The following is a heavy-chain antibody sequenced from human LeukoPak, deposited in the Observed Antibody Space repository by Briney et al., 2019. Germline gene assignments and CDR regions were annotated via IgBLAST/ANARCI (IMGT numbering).Heavy chain of an antibody. CDR3: AKKRGVVPAAMPIDY. CDR1: GFTVSSYG. CDR2: FSATDGSA. D-gene: IGHD2-2*01. Sequence: RGGSLRLSCAASGFTVSSYGMTWVRQAPGKGLEWVSAFSATDGSAQYAESVRGRFTISRDNSKNSLYLQMNSLRDEDTAVYYCAKKRGVVPAAMPIDYWGQGTLVTVSS. V-gene: IGHV3-23*01. J-gene: IGHJ4*02.